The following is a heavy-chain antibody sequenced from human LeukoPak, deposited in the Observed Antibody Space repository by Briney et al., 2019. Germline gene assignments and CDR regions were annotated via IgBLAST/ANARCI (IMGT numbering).Heavy chain of an antibody. Sequence: SETLSLTCTVSGGSISSYYWTWIRQPPGKGLEWIGYFYYSGRTNYNPSLKSRVTISVDTSKNQFSLKLSSVTAADTAVYYCARVPGGGTAANWGQGTIVTVSS. J-gene: IGHJ3*01. D-gene: IGHD1-7*01. CDR2: FYYSGRT. CDR1: GGSISSYY. CDR3: ARVPGGGTAAN. V-gene: IGHV4-59*01.